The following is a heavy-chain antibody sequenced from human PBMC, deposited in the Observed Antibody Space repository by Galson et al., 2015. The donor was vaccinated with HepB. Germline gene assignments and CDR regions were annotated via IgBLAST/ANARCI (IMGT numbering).Heavy chain of an antibody. V-gene: IGHV3-7*01. J-gene: IGHJ5*02. Sequence: SLRLSCAASGFTFSRYWMNWVRQAPGKGLEWVAIIKQDGSEKDYVDSVKGRFTISRDNAKSSLYLQMNSLRAEDTAVYYCARDLFGGDNWFDPWGQGTLVTVSS. D-gene: IGHD3-10*01. CDR1: GFTFSRYW. CDR2: IKQDGSEK. CDR3: ARDLFGGDNWFDP.